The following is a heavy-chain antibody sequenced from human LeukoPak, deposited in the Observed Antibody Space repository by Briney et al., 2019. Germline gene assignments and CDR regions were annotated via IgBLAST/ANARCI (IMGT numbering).Heavy chain of an antibody. CDR3: ARGPAGDPFDH. Sequence: GGSLRLSCAASGFTCSSYAMGWVRQAPGKGLEWVSLISGSGGSTYYADSVKGRFTISRDNAKNSLYLQMSSLRVEDTAVYYCARGPAGDPFDHWGQGTLVTVSS. J-gene: IGHJ4*02. V-gene: IGHV3-23*01. CDR2: ISGSGGST. CDR1: GFTCSSYA. D-gene: IGHD3-16*01.